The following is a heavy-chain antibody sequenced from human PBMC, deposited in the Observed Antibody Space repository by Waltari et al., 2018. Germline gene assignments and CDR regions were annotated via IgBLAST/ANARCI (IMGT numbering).Heavy chain of an antibody. J-gene: IGHJ4*02. CDR1: GDTFISHG. D-gene: IGHD3-10*01. CDR2: ISSYSGNT. Sequence: QVHLVQSGAEVRQPGASVKVSCKAFGDTFISHGISWVRQAPGQGLEWMGWISSYSGNTNYAQRLQDRLTMTTDTSAIIAYMELRSLRSDDTAVYYCARGGLTMATIDYWGQGTLVTVSS. V-gene: IGHV1-18*01. CDR3: ARGGLTMATIDY.